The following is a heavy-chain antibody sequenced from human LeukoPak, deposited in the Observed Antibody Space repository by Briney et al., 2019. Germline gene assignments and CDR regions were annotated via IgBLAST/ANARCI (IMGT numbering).Heavy chain of an antibody. V-gene: IGHV5-51*01. CDR1: GYSFISYW. J-gene: IGHJ6*02. CDR3: ARAAYGGDYYYYGTDV. Sequence: GESLKISCKGSGYSFISYWIGWVRQMPGKGLEWMGIIYPGDSDTRYSPSFQGQVTISADKAISTAYLQWSSLKASDTAMYYCARAAYGGDYYYYGTDVWGQGTTVTVSS. D-gene: IGHD4-23*01. CDR2: IYPGDSDT.